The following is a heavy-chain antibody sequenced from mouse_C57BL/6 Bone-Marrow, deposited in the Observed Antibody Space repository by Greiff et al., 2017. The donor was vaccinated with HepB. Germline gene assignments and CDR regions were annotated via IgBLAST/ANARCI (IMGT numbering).Heavy chain of an antibody. CDR2: IYPRSGNT. V-gene: IGHV1-81*01. CDR1: GYTFTSYG. CDR3: ARRGYYKDWYFDY. Sequence: QVQLKQSGAELARPGASVKLSCKASGYTFTSYGISWVKQRTGQGLEWIGEIYPRSGNTYYNEKFKGKATLTADKSSSTAYMELRSRTSEDSAVYFCARRGYYKDWYFDYWGQGTTLTVSS. D-gene: IGHD2-12*01. J-gene: IGHJ2*01.